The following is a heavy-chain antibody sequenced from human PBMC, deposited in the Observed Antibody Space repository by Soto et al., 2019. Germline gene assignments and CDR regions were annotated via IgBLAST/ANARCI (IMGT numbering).Heavy chain of an antibody. CDR2: IYYSGST. CDR3: ARPAAAGTLIQGDY. Sequence: QLQLQESGPGLVKPSETLSLTCTVSGGSISSSSYYWGWIRQPPGKGLEWIGSIYYSGSTYYNPSLKSRVTISVDTSKNQFSLKLSSVTAADTAVYYCARPAAAGTLIQGDYWGQGTLVTVSS. J-gene: IGHJ4*02. CDR1: GGSISSSSYY. D-gene: IGHD6-13*01. V-gene: IGHV4-39*01.